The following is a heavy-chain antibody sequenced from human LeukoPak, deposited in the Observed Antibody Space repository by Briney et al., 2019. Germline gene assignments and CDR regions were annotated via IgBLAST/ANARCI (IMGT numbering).Heavy chain of an antibody. CDR1: GASISSYH. J-gene: IGHJ4*02. CDR3: ARITKLLNGDYFDY. CDR2: ISYRRNT. V-gene: IGHV4-59*01. D-gene: IGHD1-7*01. Sequence: PSETLSLTCNVSGASISSYHWTWIRQPPGKGLEWIGYISYRRNTNYKTSLKSRSTMAVDTPRNQFHLSLSSVTAADTAVYYCARITKLLNGDYFDYWGQGTLVTVSS.